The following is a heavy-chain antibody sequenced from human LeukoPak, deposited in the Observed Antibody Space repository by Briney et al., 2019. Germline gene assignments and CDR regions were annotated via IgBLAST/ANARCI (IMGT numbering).Heavy chain of an antibody. CDR3: AREADDYSFDY. J-gene: IGHJ4*02. CDR1: GFTFSNYG. V-gene: IGHV3-30*03. CDR2: ISYDGSNK. Sequence: PGGSLRLSCAASGFTFSNYGMHWVRQAPGKGLEWVAVISYDGSNKYYADSVKGRFTISRDNSKNTLYLQMNSLRAEDTAVYYCAREADDYSFDYWGQGTLVTVSS. D-gene: IGHD4-4*01.